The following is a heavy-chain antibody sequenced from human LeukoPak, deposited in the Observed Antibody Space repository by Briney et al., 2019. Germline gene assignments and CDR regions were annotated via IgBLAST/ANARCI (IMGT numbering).Heavy chain of an antibody. Sequence: KPSETLSLTCAVYDGSFSGYYWSWIRQPPGKGLEWIGEINHSGSTNYNPSLKSRVTISVDTSKNQFSLKLSSVTAADTAVYYCASLRGYSSGWPRDYWGQGTLVTVSS. J-gene: IGHJ4*02. CDR3: ASLRGYSSGWPRDY. CDR2: INHSGST. D-gene: IGHD6-19*01. V-gene: IGHV4-34*01. CDR1: DGSFSGYY.